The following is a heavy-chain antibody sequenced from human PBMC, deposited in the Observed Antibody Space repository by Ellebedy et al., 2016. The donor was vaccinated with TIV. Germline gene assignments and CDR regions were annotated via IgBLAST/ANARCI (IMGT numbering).Heavy chain of an antibody. J-gene: IGHJ6*02. CDR2: INPRGRST. Sequence: AASVKVSCKASGYTFTSYYIHWVRQAPGQGLEWMGKINPRGRSTTYAQKFQGRVTMTSDTATGTVSMELSSLGAEDTAVYYCARFAQPPHKPVPAQVGLDVWGQGTSVTVSS. CDR3: ARFAQPPHKPVPAQVGLDV. V-gene: IGHV1-46*01. CDR1: GYTFTSYY. D-gene: IGHD2-2*01.